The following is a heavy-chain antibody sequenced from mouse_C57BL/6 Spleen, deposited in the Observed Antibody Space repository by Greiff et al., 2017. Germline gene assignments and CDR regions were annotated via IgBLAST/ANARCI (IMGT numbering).Heavy chain of an antibody. CDR3: AIASYYGSSPSWFAY. CDR1: GYTFTSYW. Sequence: VKLQQPGAELVKPGASVKVSCKASGYTFTSYWMHWVKQRPGQGLEWIGRIHPSDSDTNYNQKFKGKATLTVDKSSSTAYMQLSSLTSEDSAVYYCAIASYYGSSPSWFAYWGQGTLVTVSA. CDR2: IHPSDSDT. V-gene: IGHV1-74*01. D-gene: IGHD1-1*01. J-gene: IGHJ3*01.